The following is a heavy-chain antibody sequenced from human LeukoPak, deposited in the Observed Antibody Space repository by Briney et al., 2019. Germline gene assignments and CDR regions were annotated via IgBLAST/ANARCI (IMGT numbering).Heavy chain of an antibody. J-gene: IGHJ4*02. CDR3: ARQTGSGLFILP. CDR1: SGSISTSNSY. Sequence: SETLSLTCTVSSGSISTSNSYWGWIRQPPGKGLEWIGSIYYSGNTYYNASLKSQVSISIDTSKNQFSLRLTSVTAADTAVYYCARQTGSGLFILPGGQGTLVTVSS. CDR2: IYYSGNT. V-gene: IGHV4-39*01. D-gene: IGHD3/OR15-3a*01.